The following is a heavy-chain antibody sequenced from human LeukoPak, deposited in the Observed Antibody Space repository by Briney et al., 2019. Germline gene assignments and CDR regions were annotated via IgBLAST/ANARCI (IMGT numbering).Heavy chain of an antibody. CDR1: GYTFTGYY. V-gene: IGHV1-2*02. CDR3: ARASGYSGYFPFDS. J-gene: IGHJ4*02. Sequence: ASVKASCKASGYTFTGYYIHWVRQAPGHGLEWMGWINPNSGGTNYAQKFQDRVTMPRDTSINTAYMEMSRLTSDDTAVYYCARASGYSGYFPFDSWGQRTLVTVSS. CDR2: INPNSGGT. D-gene: IGHD5-12*01.